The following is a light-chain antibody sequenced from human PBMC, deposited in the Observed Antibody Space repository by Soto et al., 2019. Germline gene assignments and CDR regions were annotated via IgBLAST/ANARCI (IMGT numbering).Light chain of an antibody. CDR1: QSVSSY. Sequence: EIVLTQSPGTLSLSPGERATPSCRASQSVSSYLAWYQQKPGQAPRLLTYDVSTRASAAPARFSGSGSGSEFTLTISSLQSEDFAIYFCQQYYHWRTFGQGTKVDIK. V-gene: IGKV3-15*01. J-gene: IGKJ1*01. CDR2: DVS. CDR3: QQYYHWRT.